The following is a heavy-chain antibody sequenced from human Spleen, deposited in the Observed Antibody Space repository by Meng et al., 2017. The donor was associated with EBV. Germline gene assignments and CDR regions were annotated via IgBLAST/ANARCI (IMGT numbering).Heavy chain of an antibody. CDR1: GYTFTSYA. V-gene: IGHV1-3*01. D-gene: IGHD2-15*01. J-gene: IGHJ5*02. CDR2: INAGNGNT. CDR3: ARDYGQDIVVVVAANNWFDP. Sequence: QVQLVQSGAEVKKPXXXXXXXCKASGYTFTSYAMHWVRQAPGQRLEWMGWINAGNGNTKYSQKFQGRVTITRDTSASTAYMELSSLRSEDTAVYYCARDYGQDIVVVVAANNWFDPWGQGTLVTVSS.